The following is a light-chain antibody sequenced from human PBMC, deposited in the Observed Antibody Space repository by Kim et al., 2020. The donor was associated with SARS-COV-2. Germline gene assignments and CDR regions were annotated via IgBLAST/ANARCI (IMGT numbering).Light chain of an antibody. J-gene: IGKJ1*01. Sequence: EIVMTQSPATLSVSPGERATLSCRASQSVRSNLAWYQQKPGQAPRLLIYDASTRATGIPARFSGSGSGTEFTLTISSLQSEDFAVYYCQQYSNWWTFGQGTTVDIK. V-gene: IGKV3-15*01. CDR3: QQYSNWWT. CDR2: DAS. CDR1: QSVRSN.